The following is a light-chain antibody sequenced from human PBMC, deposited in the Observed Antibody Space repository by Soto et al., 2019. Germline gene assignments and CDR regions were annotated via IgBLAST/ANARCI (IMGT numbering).Light chain of an antibody. J-gene: IGKJ1*01. CDR2: DAS. CDR3: QQGWT. V-gene: IGKV1-5*01. Sequence: DIQLTQSPSVLSASVGDTVTITCRASQSISSWLAWYQQKPGKAPKLLIYDASSLESGVPSRFSGSGSGTEFTLTISSLQPDDFATYYCQQGWTVGQGTKVDIK. CDR1: QSISSW.